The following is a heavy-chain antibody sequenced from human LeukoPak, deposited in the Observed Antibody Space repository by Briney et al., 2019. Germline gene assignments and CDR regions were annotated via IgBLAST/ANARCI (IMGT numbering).Heavy chain of an antibody. V-gene: IGHV7-4-1*02. D-gene: IGHD2-2*01. Sequence: ASVKVSCKASGYTFTSYAMNWVRQAPGQGLEWMGWINTNTGNPTYAQGFTGRFVFSLDTSVSTPYLQLSSLKAEDTAVYYCARDRPHCSSTSCYGRWFDPWGQGTLVTVSS. CDR2: INTNTGNP. CDR1: GYTFTSYA. J-gene: IGHJ5*02. CDR3: ARDRPHCSSTSCYGRWFDP.